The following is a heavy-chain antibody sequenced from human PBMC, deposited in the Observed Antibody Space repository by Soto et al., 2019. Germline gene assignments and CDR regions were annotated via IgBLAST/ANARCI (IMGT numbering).Heavy chain of an antibody. CDR3: AGGASRWYPYFFAS. Sequence: QAQVVQSGAEVRKPGSSVKLSCKASEGTFNSYAIAWVRQAPGQGLEWMGGIIPYYNTLNYAQKFQDRVPITADDSTNTVYMELSSLRSDDAAVYFCAGGASRWYPYFFASWAQGKVVTVSS. V-gene: IGHV1-69*01. CDR2: IIPYYNTL. J-gene: IGHJ4*02. CDR1: EGTFNSYA. D-gene: IGHD6-13*01.